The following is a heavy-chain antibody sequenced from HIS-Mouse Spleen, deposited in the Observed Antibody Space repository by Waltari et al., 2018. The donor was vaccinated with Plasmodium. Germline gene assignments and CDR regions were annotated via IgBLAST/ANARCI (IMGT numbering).Heavy chain of an antibody. CDR3: ARGPGYSSGWYYFDY. D-gene: IGHD6-19*01. Sequence: WIGEINHSGSTNYNPSLKRRVTISVDTPKNQFSLKLSSVTAADTAVYYCARGPGYSSGWYYFDYWGQGTLVTVSS. J-gene: IGHJ4*02. V-gene: IGHV4-34*01. CDR2: INHSGST.